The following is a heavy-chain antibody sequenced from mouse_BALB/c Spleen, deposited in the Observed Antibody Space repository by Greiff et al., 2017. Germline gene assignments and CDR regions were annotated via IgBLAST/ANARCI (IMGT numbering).Heavy chain of an antibody. Sequence: EVQLQQSGPSLVKPSQTLSLTCSVTGDSITSGYWNWIRKFPGNKLEYMGYISYSGSTYYNPSLKSRISITRDTSKNQYYLQLNSVTTEDTATYYCARGYYYGSSGAWFAYWGQGTLVTVSA. CDR2: ISYSGST. J-gene: IGHJ3*01. D-gene: IGHD1-1*01. CDR1: GDSITSGY. V-gene: IGHV3-8*02. CDR3: ARGYYYGSSGAWFAY.